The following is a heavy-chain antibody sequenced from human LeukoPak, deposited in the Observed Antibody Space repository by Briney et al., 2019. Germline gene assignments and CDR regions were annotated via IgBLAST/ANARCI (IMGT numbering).Heavy chain of an antibody. J-gene: IGHJ3*02. CDR1: GYTFNSYG. V-gene: IGHV1-18*01. D-gene: IGHD1-26*01. Sequence: ASVKVSCKASGYTFNSYGISWVRQAPGQGLEWMGWISAYNGNTNYAQKLQGRVTMTTGTSKSTAYMELRSLRSDDTAVYYCAREENYSGSYGHDAFDIWGQGTMVTVSS. CDR3: AREENYSGSYGHDAFDI. CDR2: ISAYNGNT.